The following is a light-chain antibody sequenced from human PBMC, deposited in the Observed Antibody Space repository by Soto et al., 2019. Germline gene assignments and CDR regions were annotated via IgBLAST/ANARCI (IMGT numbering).Light chain of an antibody. CDR1: QSVSSW. V-gene: IGKV1-5*03. CDR3: KQYNSFPRT. Sequence: DIQMIQSPSTLSASVGDRVTITCRASQSVSSWLAWYQQKPGEAPKLLIYKTSSLQSGVPSRFSGSGSGTEFTLTITSLQPDDFATYYCKQYNSFPRTFGQGTKVEIK. CDR2: KTS. J-gene: IGKJ1*01.